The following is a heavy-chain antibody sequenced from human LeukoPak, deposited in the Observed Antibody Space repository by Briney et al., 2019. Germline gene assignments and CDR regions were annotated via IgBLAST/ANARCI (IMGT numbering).Heavy chain of an antibody. CDR3: ARVNINNWHSCDY. D-gene: IGHD1-1*01. J-gene: IGHJ4*02. CDR1: GGSISSNNW. V-gene: IGHV4-4*02. Sequence: SGTLPLTCAVSGGSISSNNWWGWVRQPPGKGLEWIGEIYHSGSPNYNPSLKSRVTISVDKSRNHFSLNLSSVTAADTAVYYCARVNINNWHSCDYWGQGTLVTVSS. CDR2: IYHSGSP.